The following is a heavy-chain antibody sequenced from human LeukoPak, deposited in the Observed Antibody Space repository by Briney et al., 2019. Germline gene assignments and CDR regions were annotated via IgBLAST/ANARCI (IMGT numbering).Heavy chain of an antibody. CDR1: GFTFSSYA. CDR2: ISGSGGST. CDR3: ARDGGGDSSGYYFSDYFDY. Sequence: GGSLRLSCAASGFTFSSYAMSWVRQAPGKGLEWVSAISGSGGSTYYADSVKGRFTISRDNSKNTLYLQMNSLRVEDTAVYYCARDGGGDSSGYYFSDYFDYWGQGTLVTVSS. D-gene: IGHD3-22*01. J-gene: IGHJ4*02. V-gene: IGHV3-23*01.